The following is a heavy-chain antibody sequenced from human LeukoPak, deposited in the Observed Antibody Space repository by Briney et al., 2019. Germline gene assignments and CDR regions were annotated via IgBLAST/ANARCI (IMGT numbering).Heavy chain of an antibody. Sequence: YPGGSLRLSCAASGFTSSSYSMNWVRQAPGKGLEWVSSISSSSSYIYYADSVKGRFTISRDNAKNSLYLQMNSLRAEDTAVYYCARDYYDSSGYYYVNAFDIWGQGTMVTVSS. CDR2: ISSSSSYI. CDR1: GFTSSSYS. J-gene: IGHJ3*02. CDR3: ARDYYDSSGYYYVNAFDI. D-gene: IGHD3-22*01. V-gene: IGHV3-21*01.